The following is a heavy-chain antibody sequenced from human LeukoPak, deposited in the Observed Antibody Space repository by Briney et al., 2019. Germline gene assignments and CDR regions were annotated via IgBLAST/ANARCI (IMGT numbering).Heavy chain of an antibody. CDR2: IYHSGST. CDR3: ARHRRITMVRGVLTYFDY. CDR1: GASISSNNW. Sequence: SETLSLTCAVSGASISSNNWWWSWVRQPPGKGLEWIGEIYHSGSTNYSPSLKSRVTMSVDTSKNQFSLKLSSVTAADTAVYYCARHRRITMVRGVLTYFDYWGQGTLVTVSS. V-gene: IGHV4-4*02. D-gene: IGHD3-10*01. J-gene: IGHJ4*02.